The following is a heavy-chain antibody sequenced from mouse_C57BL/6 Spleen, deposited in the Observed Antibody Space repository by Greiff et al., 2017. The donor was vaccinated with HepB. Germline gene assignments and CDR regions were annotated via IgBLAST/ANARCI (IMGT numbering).Heavy chain of an antibody. Sequence: EVQGVESGGGLVKHGGSLKLSCAASGFTFSDYGMHWVRQAPEKGLEWVAYISSGSSTIYYADTGKGRFTISRDNAKHTLFLQSTSLRSEATSRYYGAVYCVYGGAWLACWGRGTLVTVSA. CDR3: AVYCVYGGAWLAC. CDR2: ISSGSSTI. V-gene: IGHV5-17*01. CDR1: GFTFSDYG. J-gene: IGHJ3*01. D-gene: IGHD2-1*01.